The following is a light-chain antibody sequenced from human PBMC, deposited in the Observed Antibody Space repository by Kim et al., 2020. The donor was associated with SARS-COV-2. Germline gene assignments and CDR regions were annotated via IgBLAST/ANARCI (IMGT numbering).Light chain of an antibody. Sequence: VDLGRAVSITSQGDSLRRYYASWDPQKPGQAPILVICCKNKRPSGIPDRFSDSTSGDTATLTITGAQAEDKADYHCNSRDNSGNYVMFGAGTQLTVL. CDR1: SLRRYY. J-gene: IGLJ3*02. CDR2: CKN. CDR3: NSRDNSGNYVM. V-gene: IGLV3-19*01.